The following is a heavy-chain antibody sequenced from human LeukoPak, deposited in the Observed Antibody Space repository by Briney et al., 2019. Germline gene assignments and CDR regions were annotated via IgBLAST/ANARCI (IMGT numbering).Heavy chain of an antibody. CDR3: ARTVPTATTTIFFDY. D-gene: IGHD4-11*01. V-gene: IGHV4-34*01. J-gene: IGHJ4*02. CDR2: IYYSVST. CDR1: GGSFSGYY. Sequence: KPSETLSLTCAVHGGSFSGYYWSWIRQSPGKGLEWIGSIYYSVSTYYNPSLKSRVTISVDTSKNQFSLKLSSVTAADTAVYYCARTVPTATTTIFFDYWGPGTLVTVSS.